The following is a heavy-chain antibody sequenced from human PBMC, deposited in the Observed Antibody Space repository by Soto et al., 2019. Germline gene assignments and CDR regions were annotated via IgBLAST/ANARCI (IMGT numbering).Heavy chain of an antibody. V-gene: IGHV4-39*01. CDR2: LYYNVGT. CDR1: ASSISSSGYY. D-gene: IGHD1-26*01. J-gene: IGHJ4*02. Sequence: SETLSLTCTVSASSISSSGYYWGWIRQPPGRGLEWIGTLYYNVGTYYNPSLKSRVTISPDTSANQFSLMVHSVTAADTAIYYRATRRSRHWDGYWGQRTRVT. CDR3: ATRRSRHWDGY.